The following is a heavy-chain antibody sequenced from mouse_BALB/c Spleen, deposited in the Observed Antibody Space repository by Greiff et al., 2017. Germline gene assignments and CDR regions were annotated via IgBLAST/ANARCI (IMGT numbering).Heavy chain of an antibody. V-gene: IGHV2-6-7*01. CDR2: IWGDGST. CDR3: ARDGYYGNYEGYFDV. J-gene: IGHJ1*01. D-gene: IGHD2-1*01. Sequence: VKLMESGPGLVAPSQSLSITCTVSGFSLTGYGVNWVRQPPGKGLEWLGMIWGDGSTDYNSALKSRLSISKDNSKSQVFLKMNSLQTDDTARYYCARDGYYGNYEGYFDVWGAGTTVTVSS. CDR1: GFSLTGYG.